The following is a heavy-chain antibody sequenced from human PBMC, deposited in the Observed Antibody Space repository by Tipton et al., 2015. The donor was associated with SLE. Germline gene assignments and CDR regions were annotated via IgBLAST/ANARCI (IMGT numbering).Heavy chain of an antibody. J-gene: IGHJ3*02. CDR2: IYYSGST. V-gene: IGHV4-59*11. D-gene: IGHD2-15*01. CDR3: ARVLDCSGGICHSLDAFDI. Sequence: LRLSCTVSGGSISSHYWSWIRQPPGKGLEWIGYIYYSGSTNYNPSLKSRVTISVDTSKNQFSLKLSSVTAADTAVYYCARVLDCSGGICHSLDAFDIWGQGTMVTVSS. CDR1: GGSISSHY.